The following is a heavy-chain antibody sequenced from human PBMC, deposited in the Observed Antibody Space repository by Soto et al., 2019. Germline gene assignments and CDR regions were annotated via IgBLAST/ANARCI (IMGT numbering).Heavy chain of an antibody. D-gene: IGHD3-10*01. Sequence: QVQLVQSGAEVKKPGASVKVSCKASGYTFTSYGISWVRQAPGQGLEWMGWISAYNGNTNYAQKLQGRVTMTTDTATRTAYMELRSLRSDDTAVYYCARSTMVRGVPSKTGYWGQGTLVTVSS. J-gene: IGHJ4*02. CDR1: GYTFTSYG. CDR2: ISAYNGNT. CDR3: ARSTMVRGVPSKTGY. V-gene: IGHV1-18*01.